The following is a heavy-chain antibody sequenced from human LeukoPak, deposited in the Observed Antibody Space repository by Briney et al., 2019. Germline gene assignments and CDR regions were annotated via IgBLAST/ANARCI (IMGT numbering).Heavy chain of an antibody. V-gene: IGHV1-2*02. Sequence: ASVKVSCKASGYTFTGYYMHWVRQAPGQGLEWMGWINPNSGGTNYAQKFQGRVTMTRDTSISTAYMELSRLRSDDTAVYYCARDQILWFGELLYKTWAFDIWGQGTMVTVSS. J-gene: IGHJ3*02. CDR2: INPNSGGT. CDR1: GYTFTGYY. D-gene: IGHD3-10*01. CDR3: ARDQILWFGELLYKTWAFDI.